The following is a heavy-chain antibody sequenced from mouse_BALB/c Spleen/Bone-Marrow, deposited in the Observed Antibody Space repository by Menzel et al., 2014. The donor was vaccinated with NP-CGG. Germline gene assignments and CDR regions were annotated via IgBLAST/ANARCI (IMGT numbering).Heavy chain of an antibody. CDR3: GRLGGFGY. J-gene: IGHJ2*01. D-gene: IGHD1-1*02. V-gene: IGHV1-5*01. CDR1: GYSFTSYW. CDR2: IYPGNSDT. Sequence: VQLQQSGTVLARPGASVKMSCKASGYSFTSYWMHWVKQRPGQGLEWIAAIYPGNSDTSYNQKLKGKAKPTPVTSATTACMELSSLTNEDCAVYCCGRLGGFGYWGQGTAVTVSS.